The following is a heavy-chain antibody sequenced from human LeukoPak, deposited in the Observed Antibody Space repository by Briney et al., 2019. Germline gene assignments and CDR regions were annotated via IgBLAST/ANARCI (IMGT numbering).Heavy chain of an antibody. V-gene: IGHV4-39*02. CDR2: IYYSGST. J-gene: IGHJ4*02. CDR3: AREGSNSWYNFDY. D-gene: IGHD6-13*01. CDR1: GGSISSSSYY. Sequence: SQTLSLTCTVSGGSISSSSYYWGWIRQPPGKGLEWIGTIYYSGSTHYNPSLKSRVTISVDTSKNQFSMKLSSVTAADTAVYYCAREGSNSWYNFDYWGQGTLVTVSS.